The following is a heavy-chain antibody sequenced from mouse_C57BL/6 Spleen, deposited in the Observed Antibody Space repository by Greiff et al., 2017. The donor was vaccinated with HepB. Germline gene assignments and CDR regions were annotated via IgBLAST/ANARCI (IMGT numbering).Heavy chain of an antibody. V-gene: IGHV7-3*01. J-gene: IGHJ3*01. CDR2: IRNKANGYTT. CDR3: DRGGLRQETSWFGC. CDR1: GFPFTDYY. D-gene: IGHD2-2*01. Sequence: VTLVAFGGGLVQPGGSLSLSCAASGFPFTDYYMSWVRQPPGKALEWLGVIRNKANGYTTEYSASVKGRFTISRDNSQSILYLQMNALRAEDSATYYCDRGGLRQETSWFGCWGEGTLVTVSA.